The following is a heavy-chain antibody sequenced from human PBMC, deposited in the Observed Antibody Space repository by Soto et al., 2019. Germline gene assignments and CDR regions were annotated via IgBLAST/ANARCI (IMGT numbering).Heavy chain of an antibody. CDR1: GGSLSNYG. CDR2: ILPVFGTP. CDR3: ARGDATKIVVTTYYAMDV. J-gene: IGHJ6*02. V-gene: IGHV1-69*12. Sequence: QVQLVQSGAEVKKPGSSVKVSCKASGGSLSNYGISWVRQAPGQGIEWMGAILPVFGTPNYEQKFQDRVTITADESTTTVYMEVRSLTSEDTAVYYCARGDATKIVVTTYYAMDVWGQGTTVTVSS. D-gene: IGHD3-22*01.